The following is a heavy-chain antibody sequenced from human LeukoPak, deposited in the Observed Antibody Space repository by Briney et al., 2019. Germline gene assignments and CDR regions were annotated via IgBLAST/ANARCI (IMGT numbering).Heavy chain of an antibody. V-gene: IGHV3-7*01. CDR1: GFTFSSYW. J-gene: IGHJ6*02. Sequence: PGGSLRLSCAASGFTFSSYWMSWVRQAPGKGLEWVANIKQDGSEKYYVDSVKGRFTISRDNAKNSLYMQMNSLRDEDTAVYYCARDKTRYYYYGMDVWGQGTTVTVSS. CDR2: IKQDGSEK. CDR3: ARDKTRYYYYGMDV.